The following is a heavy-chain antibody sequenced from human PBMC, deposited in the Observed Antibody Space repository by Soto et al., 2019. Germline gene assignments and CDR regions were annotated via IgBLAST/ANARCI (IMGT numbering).Heavy chain of an antibody. CDR3: ARELYGSGSYPNNWFDP. Sequence: WGSLRLSCAASGFTFSSYGMHWVRQAPGKGLEWVAVIWYDGSNKYYADSVKGRFTISRDNSKNTLYLQMNSLRAEDTAVYYCARELYGSGSYPNNWFDPWGQGTLVTVPQ. CDR2: IWYDGSNK. D-gene: IGHD3-10*01. J-gene: IGHJ5*02. CDR1: GFTFSSYG. V-gene: IGHV3-33*01.